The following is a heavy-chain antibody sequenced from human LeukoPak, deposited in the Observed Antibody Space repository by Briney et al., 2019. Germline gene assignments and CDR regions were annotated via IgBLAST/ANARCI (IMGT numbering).Heavy chain of an antibody. D-gene: IGHD4-11*01. Sequence: ASVKVSCKAFGGTFSSYAISWVRQAPGQGLEWMGRIIPILGIANYAQKFQGRVTMTTDTSTSTAYMELRSLRSDDTAVYYCARRMTSAYYYGMDVWGQGTTVTVSS. CDR3: ARRMTSAYYYGMDV. V-gene: IGHV1-69*04. CDR2: IIPILGIA. CDR1: GGTFSSYA. J-gene: IGHJ6*02.